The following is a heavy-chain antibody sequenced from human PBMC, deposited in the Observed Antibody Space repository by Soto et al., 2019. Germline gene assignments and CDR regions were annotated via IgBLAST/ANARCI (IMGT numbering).Heavy chain of an antibody. V-gene: IGHV3-21*01. CDR1: EFSFSTYN. J-gene: IGHJ6*02. Sequence: EVQLVESGGGLVKPGGSLRLSCVASEFSFSTYNMNWVRQAPGEGLQWVSFISRTSSHIHYADSVQGRFTISRDNAKNSLYLEMNILRAEDTAVYYCARDPAADGYYGMDVWGQGTTVTVSS. CDR3: ARDPAADGYYGMDV. CDR2: ISRTSSHI. D-gene: IGHD6-13*01.